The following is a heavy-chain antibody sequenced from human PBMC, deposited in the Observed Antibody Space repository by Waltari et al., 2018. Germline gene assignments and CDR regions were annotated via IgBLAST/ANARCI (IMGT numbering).Heavy chain of an antibody. D-gene: IGHD1-26*01. V-gene: IGHV1-18*01. Sequence: QVQLVPSGAAVKKPGASVKVSCKASGYTFTSYGLSWLQQAPGQGLEWLGWISADNGNTNYAQKLQGRVTMTTDTSTSTAYMELRSLRSDDTAVYYCARGSGSYYEGWGQGTLVTVSS. CDR1: GYTFTSYG. J-gene: IGHJ4*02. CDR2: ISADNGNT. CDR3: ARGSGSYYEG.